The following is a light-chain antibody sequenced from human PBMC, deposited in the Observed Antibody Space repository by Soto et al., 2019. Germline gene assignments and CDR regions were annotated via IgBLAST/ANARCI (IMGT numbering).Light chain of an antibody. CDR2: DAS. J-gene: IGKJ5*01. CDR1: QDINIY. CDR3: QQYDILPIT. Sequence: DIQMTQSPSSLFASVGDRVAITCQPTQDINIYLNWYQQKPGKAPNLLIYDASNLEIGVPSRFSGSGSGTHFTFTISSLQTEDIGTYYCQQYDILPITFGRGTRLEIK. V-gene: IGKV1-33*01.